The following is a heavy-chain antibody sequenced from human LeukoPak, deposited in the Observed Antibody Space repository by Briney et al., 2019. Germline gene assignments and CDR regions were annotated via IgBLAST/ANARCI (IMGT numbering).Heavy chain of an antibody. CDR2: IIPIFGTA. D-gene: IGHD2-2*01. CDR1: GGTFGSYA. V-gene: IGHV1-69*13. Sequence: GASVKVSCKASGGTFGSYAISWVRQAPGQGLEWMGGIIPIFGTANYAQKFQGRVTITADESTSTAYMELSSLRSEDTAVYYCASPSLVYCSSTSCPTHPYYYYGMDVWGQGTTVTVSS. J-gene: IGHJ6*02. CDR3: ASPSLVYCSSTSCPTHPYYYYGMDV.